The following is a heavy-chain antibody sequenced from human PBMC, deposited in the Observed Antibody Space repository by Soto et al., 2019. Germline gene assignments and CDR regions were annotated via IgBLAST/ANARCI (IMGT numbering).Heavy chain of an antibody. CDR2: IDSGSNTI. V-gene: IGHV3-48*02. D-gene: IGHD2-2*01. CDR3: AIDILRYCSSTTCYSYYFDY. J-gene: IGHJ4*02. CDR1: GFTFSSYS. Sequence: GGSLRLSCAASGFTFSSYSMNWVRQAPGKGLEWVSYIDSGSNTIYYADSVKGRFTISRDNAKNSLYLQMNSLRDEDTAVYYFAIDILRYCSSTTCYSYYFDYWGQGTLVTVSS.